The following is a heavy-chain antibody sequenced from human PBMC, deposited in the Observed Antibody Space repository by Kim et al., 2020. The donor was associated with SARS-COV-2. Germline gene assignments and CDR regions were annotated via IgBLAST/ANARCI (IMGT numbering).Heavy chain of an antibody. CDR3: ARGNILTGHNEIDY. CDR2: IYYSGST. CDR1: GGSISSGGYY. Sequence: SETLSLTCTVSGGSISSGGYYWSWIRQHPGKGLEWIGYIYYSGSTYYNPSLKSRAIISVDTSKNQLSLRLSSVTAADTAVYYCARGNILTGHNEIDYWGQGTLVTVSS. J-gene: IGHJ4*02. V-gene: IGHV4-31*03. D-gene: IGHD3-9*01.